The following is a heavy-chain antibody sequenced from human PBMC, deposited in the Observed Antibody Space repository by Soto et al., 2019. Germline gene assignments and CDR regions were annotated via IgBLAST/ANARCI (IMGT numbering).Heavy chain of an antibody. J-gene: IGHJ4*02. D-gene: IGHD1-26*01. CDR2: ISGSGDST. V-gene: IGHV3-23*01. Sequence: EVQLLESGGGLVQPGGSLRLSCAASGFTFSSYAMRWVRQAPVKGLEWVSAISGSGDSTYYADPVKGRFTISRDNSKNTLYLRMNSLRAEDTAVYYCARRGSGSYYDYWGQGTLVTVSS. CDR1: GFTFSSYA. CDR3: ARRGSGSYYDY.